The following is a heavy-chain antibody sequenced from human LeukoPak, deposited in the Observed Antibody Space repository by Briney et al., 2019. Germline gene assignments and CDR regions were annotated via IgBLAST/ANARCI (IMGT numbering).Heavy chain of an antibody. J-gene: IGHJ3*02. V-gene: IGHV1-46*01. CDR3: ARDTGGALLWFGELFPTPLNAFDI. CDR2: INPSGGST. Sequence: ASVKVSCKASGYTFTSYYMHWVRQAPGQGLEWMGIINPSGGSTSYAQKFQGRVTMTRDTSTSTVYMELSSLRSEDTAVYYCARDTGGALLWFGELFPTPLNAFDIWGQGTMVTVSS. CDR1: GYTFTSYY. D-gene: IGHD3-10*01.